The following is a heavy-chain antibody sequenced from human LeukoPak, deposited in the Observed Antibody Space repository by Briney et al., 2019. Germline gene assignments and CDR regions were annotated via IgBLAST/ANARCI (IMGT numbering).Heavy chain of an antibody. D-gene: IGHD3-9*01. CDR2: IHHSGST. Sequence: SETLSLTCAVSGDSISNNHWWSWVRQSPGKGLEWIGEIHHSGSTTYNPSLKSRVTISVDKSKNQISLKLRSVTAADTAVYYCATPTCFDILSGGWAQGTLVTVSS. V-gene: IGHV4-4*02. CDR3: ATPTCFDILSGG. CDR1: GDSISNNHW. J-gene: IGHJ4*02.